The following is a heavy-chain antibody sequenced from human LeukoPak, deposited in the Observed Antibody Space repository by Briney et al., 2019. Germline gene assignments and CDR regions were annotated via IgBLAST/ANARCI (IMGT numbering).Heavy chain of an antibody. Sequence: GGSLRLSCAASGFAFSSYWLSWVRQAPGKGLEWVANIKQDGSERHYVGSMKGRFTISRDNSKNTLYVQMNSLRDEDTAVYYCAKDQRWESPHYLDSWGQGTLVTVSS. CDR1: GFAFSSYW. CDR2: IKQDGSER. D-gene: IGHD1-26*01. V-gene: IGHV3-7*03. CDR3: AKDQRWESPHYLDS. J-gene: IGHJ4*02.